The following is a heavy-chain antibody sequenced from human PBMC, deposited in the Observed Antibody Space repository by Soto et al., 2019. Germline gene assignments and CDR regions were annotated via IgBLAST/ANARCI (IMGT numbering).Heavy chain of an antibody. Sequence: GGSLRLSCAASGFTFSSYAMSWVRQAPGKGLEWVSAISGSGGSTYYADSVKGRFTISRDNSKNTLYLQMNSLRAEDTAVYYCAKDITMVRESSGTFDYWGQGTLVTVSS. J-gene: IGHJ4*02. V-gene: IGHV3-23*01. D-gene: IGHD3-10*01. CDR3: AKDITMVRESSGTFDY. CDR1: GFTFSSYA. CDR2: ISGSGGST.